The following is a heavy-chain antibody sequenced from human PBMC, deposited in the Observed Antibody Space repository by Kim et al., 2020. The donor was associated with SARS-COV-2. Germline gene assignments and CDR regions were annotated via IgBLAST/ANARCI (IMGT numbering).Heavy chain of an antibody. J-gene: IGHJ4*02. Sequence: YAQKLQCRVTMTTDTSTSTAYRELRSLRSDDTAVYYCARGGMGFGESLDYWGQGTLVTVSS. CDR3: ARGGMGFGESLDY. D-gene: IGHD3-10*01. V-gene: IGHV1-18*01.